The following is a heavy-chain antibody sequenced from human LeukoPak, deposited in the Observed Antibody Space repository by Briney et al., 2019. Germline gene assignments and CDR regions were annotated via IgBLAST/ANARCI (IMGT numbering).Heavy chain of an antibody. CDR1: GFTFSSYW. CDR3: ASSRYQLLYFDY. D-gene: IGHD2-2*01. Sequence: GGSLRLSCAASGFTFSSYWMHWVRQAPGKGLVWVSRINSDGSSTSYADSAKGRFTISRDNAKNTLYLQMNSLRAEDTAVYYCASSRYQLLYFDYWGQGTLVSVSS. CDR2: INSDGSST. V-gene: IGHV3-74*01. J-gene: IGHJ4*02.